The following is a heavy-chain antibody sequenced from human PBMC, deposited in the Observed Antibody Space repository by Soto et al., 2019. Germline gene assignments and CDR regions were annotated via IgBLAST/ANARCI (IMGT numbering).Heavy chain of an antibody. CDR2: IYYNGST. J-gene: IGHJ5*02. CDR1: GCSISSYY. CDR3: ARTYYDFWSGYWRWFDP. D-gene: IGHD3-3*01. Sequence: PSETLSLTCTVSGCSISSYYWSWIRQPPGKGLEWIGYIYYNGSTNYNPSLKSRVTISVDTSKNQFSLKLSSVTAADTAVYYCARTYYDFWSGYWRWFDPWGQGTLVTVS. V-gene: IGHV4-59*01.